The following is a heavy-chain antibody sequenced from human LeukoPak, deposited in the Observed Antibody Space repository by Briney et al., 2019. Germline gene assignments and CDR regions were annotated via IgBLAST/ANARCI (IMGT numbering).Heavy chain of an antibody. CDR1: GGTFSSYA. CDR3: ARDTANYYYYMDV. J-gene: IGHJ6*03. Sequence: ASVKVSCKASGGTFSSYAISWVRQAPGQGLEWMGGIIPIFGTANHAQKFQGRVTITADESTSTAYMELSSLRSEDTAVYYCARDTANYYYYMDVWGKGTTVTVSS. V-gene: IGHV1-69*13. CDR2: IIPIFGTA. D-gene: IGHD5-18*01.